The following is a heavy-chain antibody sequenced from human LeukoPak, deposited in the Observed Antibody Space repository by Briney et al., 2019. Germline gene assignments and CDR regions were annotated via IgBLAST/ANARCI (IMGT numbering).Heavy chain of an antibody. CDR1: GFTFSGPA. CDR3: TRHIKGSRNWFDP. Sequence: GGSLRLSCAASGFTFSGPAMHWVRQASGKGLEWVGRIRSKANSYATAYAASVKGRFTSSRDDSKNTAYLQMNSLKTEDTAVYYCTRHIKGSRNWFDPWGQGTLVTVSS. CDR2: IRSKANSYAT. V-gene: IGHV3-73*01. J-gene: IGHJ5*02. D-gene: IGHD1-14*01.